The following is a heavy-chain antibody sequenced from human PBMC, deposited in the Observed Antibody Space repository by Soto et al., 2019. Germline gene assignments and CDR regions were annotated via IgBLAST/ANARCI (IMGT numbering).Heavy chain of an antibody. D-gene: IGHD3-10*01. V-gene: IGHV4-31*03. Sequence: QVQLQESGPGLVKPSQTLSLTCTVSGGSISSGGYYWRWIRQHPGKGLEWIGYTYYSGSTYYNPSLKSRVTISVDTSKDQFSLKLSSVTAADTAVYYCARGRVRGVIRLNSQYRFDPGGQGTRVTVSS. CDR1: GGSISSGGYY. J-gene: IGHJ5*02. CDR2: TYYSGST. CDR3: ARGRVRGVIRLNSQYRFDP.